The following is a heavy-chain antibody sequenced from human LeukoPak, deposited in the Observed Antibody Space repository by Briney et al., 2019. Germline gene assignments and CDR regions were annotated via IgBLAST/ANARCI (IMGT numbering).Heavy chain of an antibody. CDR1: GFTFSSYS. J-gene: IGHJ1*01. Sequence: GGSLRLSXAASGFTFSSYSMNWVRQAPGKGLEWVSYISSSSTIYYADSVKGRFTISRDNAKNSLYLQMNSLRAEDTAVYYCARDLISSSWYGEYFQHWGQGTLVTVSS. CDR3: ARDLISSSWYGEYFQH. CDR2: ISSSSTI. V-gene: IGHV3-48*01. D-gene: IGHD6-13*01.